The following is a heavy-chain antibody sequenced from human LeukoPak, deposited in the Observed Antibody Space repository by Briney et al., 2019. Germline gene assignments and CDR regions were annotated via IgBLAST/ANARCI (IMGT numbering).Heavy chain of an antibody. J-gene: IGHJ3*02. CDR1: GFTFSNAW. CDR3: TTDLNYYGPGSYDDAFDI. V-gene: IGHV3-15*01. Sequence: PGGSLRLSCAASGFTFSNAWMSWVRQAPGKGLEWVGRIKSKTDGGTTDYAAPVKGRFTISRDDSKNTLYLQMNSLKTEDTAVYYCTTDLNYYGPGSYDDAFDIWGQGTMVTVSS. D-gene: IGHD3-10*01. CDR2: IKSKTDGGTT.